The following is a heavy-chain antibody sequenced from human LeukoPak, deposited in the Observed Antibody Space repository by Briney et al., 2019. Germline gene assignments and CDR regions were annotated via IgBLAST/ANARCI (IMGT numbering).Heavy chain of an antibody. CDR1: GFTFRNYV. V-gene: IGHV3-30-3*01. CDR3: AREGYYGSGSPPSLSVDY. J-gene: IGHJ4*02. CDR2: TSSDLNVK. Sequence: GGSLRLSCAASGFTFRNYVIHWVRQAPGKGLEWVAVTSSDLNVKLYADSVKGRFTISRDNSRSTLYLQMNSLRPEDTAIYYCAREGYYGSGSPPSLSVDYWGQGTLVTVSS. D-gene: IGHD3-10*01.